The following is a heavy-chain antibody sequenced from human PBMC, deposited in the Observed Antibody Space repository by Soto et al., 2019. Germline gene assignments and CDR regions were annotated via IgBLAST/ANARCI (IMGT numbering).Heavy chain of an antibody. CDR2: IYPGDSDT. CDR3: AGGGVRGVITRTRDYYGMDV. V-gene: IGHV5-51*01. D-gene: IGHD3-10*01. J-gene: IGHJ6*02. Sequence: PGESLKISCKGSGYSFTSYWIGWVRQMPGKGLEWMGIIYPGDSDTRYSPSFQGQVTISADKSISTAYLQWSSLKASDTAMYYFAGGGVRGVITRTRDYYGMDVWGQGTTVTVS. CDR1: GYSFTSYW.